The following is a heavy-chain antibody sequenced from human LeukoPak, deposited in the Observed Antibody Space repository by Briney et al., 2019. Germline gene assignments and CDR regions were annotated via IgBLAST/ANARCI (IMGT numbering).Heavy chain of an antibody. CDR1: GGSITSSRYY. Sequence: SETLSLTCTVSGGSITSSRYYWGRIPQPPGKGREWIGSIYYSGSTNYNPSLKSRDTITVDTSKNQFSLKLSSVPAADTAVYYCATLSKLGGILFGDLYFDYWGRGPLVRVSS. CDR3: ATLSKLGGILFGDLYFDY. J-gene: IGHJ4*02. D-gene: IGHD2-21*01. V-gene: IGHV4-39*07. CDR2: IYYSGST.